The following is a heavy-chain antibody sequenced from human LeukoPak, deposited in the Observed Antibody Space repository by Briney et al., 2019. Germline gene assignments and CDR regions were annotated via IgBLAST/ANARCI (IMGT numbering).Heavy chain of an antibody. J-gene: IGHJ4*02. CDR1: GFIFSLYS. D-gene: IGHD6-19*01. CDR3: ARDREISGRGPWSGFDY. Sequence: GGSLRLSCTGSGFIFSLYSINWVRQAPGKGLEWFSTIGINDAELVRGRFTVSRDNAKRSVYLEINSLRDEDTAIYYCARDREISGRGPWSGFDYWGQGTLVTVAS. CDR2: IGI. V-gene: IGHV3-21*01.